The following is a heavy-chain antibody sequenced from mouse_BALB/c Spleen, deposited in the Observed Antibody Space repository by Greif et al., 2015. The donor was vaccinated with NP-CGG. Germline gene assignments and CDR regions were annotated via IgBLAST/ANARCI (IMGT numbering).Heavy chain of an antibody. Sequence: VKLMESGAELMKPGASVKISCKATGYTFSSCWIEWVKQRPGHGLEWIGEILPGSGSTNYNEKFKGKATFTADTSSNTAYMQLSSLTSEDSAVYYCASGTVAPYEDYWGQGTTLTVSS. V-gene: IGHV1-9*01. CDR2: ILPGSGST. CDR3: ASGTVAPYEDY. CDR1: GYTFSSCW. D-gene: IGHD1-1*01. J-gene: IGHJ2*01.